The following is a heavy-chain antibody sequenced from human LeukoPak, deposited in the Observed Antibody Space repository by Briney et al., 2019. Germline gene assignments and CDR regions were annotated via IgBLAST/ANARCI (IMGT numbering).Heavy chain of an antibody. CDR2: IRYDGSNK. J-gene: IGHJ1*01. D-gene: IGHD3-10*01. Sequence: GGSLRLSCAASGFTFSSYGMHWVRQAPGKGLEWVAFIRYDGSNKYYADSVKGRFTISRDNSKNTLYLQMNSLRAEDTAVYYCARGQLDYYGSGSYFDGFQHWGQGTLVTVSS. CDR1: GFTFSSYG. CDR3: ARGQLDYYGSGSYFDGFQH. V-gene: IGHV3-30*02.